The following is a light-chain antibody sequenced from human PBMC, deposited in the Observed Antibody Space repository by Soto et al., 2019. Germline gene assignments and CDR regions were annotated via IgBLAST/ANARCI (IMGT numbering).Light chain of an antibody. CDR1: EYIGTW. CDR2: AAS. CDR3: QQGASFPLA. Sequence: DIQMTQSPSSVSASVGDTVTITCRASEYIGTWLAWYQQKPGKAPNLLTSAASSLQSGVPTRFSGSGSGTDFTLTISSLQPEDFATYFCQQGASFPLAFGGGTKVEIK. J-gene: IGKJ4*01. V-gene: IGKV1-12*01.